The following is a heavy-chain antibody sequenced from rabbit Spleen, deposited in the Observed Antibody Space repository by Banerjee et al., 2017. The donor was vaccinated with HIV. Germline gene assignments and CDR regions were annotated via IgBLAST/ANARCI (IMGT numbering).Heavy chain of an antibody. V-gene: IGHV1S45*01. D-gene: IGHD1-1*01. Sequence: QEQLVESGGGLVKPGASLTLTCTASGVSFSFSSYMCWVRQAPGKGLEWIGCIYTGNGKTYYASWAKGRFTISKSSSTTVTLQMPSLTAADTATYFCARDNGSGDYIDVYFDLWGQGTLVTVS. CDR1: GVSFSFSSY. J-gene: IGHJ4*01. CDR2: IYTGNGKT. CDR3: ARDNGSGDYIDVYFDL.